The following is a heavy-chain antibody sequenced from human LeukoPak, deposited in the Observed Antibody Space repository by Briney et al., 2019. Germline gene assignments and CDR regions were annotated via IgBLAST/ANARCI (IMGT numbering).Heavy chain of an antibody. Sequence: PSETLSLTCTVYSGSFSGYYWSWIRQPPAKGLEWIGEINHSGSTNYNPSLKSRVTISVDTSKNQFSLKLSSVTAADTAVYYCARTGRRGYSYGYPNFDYWGQGTLVTVSS. J-gene: IGHJ4*02. CDR3: ARTGRRGYSYGYPNFDY. CDR2: INHSGST. V-gene: IGHV4-34*01. CDR1: SGSFSGYY. D-gene: IGHD5-18*01.